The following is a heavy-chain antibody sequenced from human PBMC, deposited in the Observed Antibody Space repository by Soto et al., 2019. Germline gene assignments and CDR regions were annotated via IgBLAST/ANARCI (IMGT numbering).Heavy chain of an antibody. Sequence: PGGSLRLSCAVSGCTFSNYAMSWVRQAPGRGLEWVSAIRHSGDTTYYIDSVKGRFTISRDNSKNTLYLHMNSLRAEDTAVYYCAEEDDAAMVVNTFDYWGQGGRVTVSS. CDR1: GCTFSNYA. V-gene: IGHV3-23*01. CDR3: AEEDDAAMVVNTFDY. J-gene: IGHJ4*02. CDR2: IRHSGDTT. D-gene: IGHD2-21*01.